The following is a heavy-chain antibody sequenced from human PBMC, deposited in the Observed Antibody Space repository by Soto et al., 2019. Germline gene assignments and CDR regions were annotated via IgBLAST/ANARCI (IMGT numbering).Heavy chain of an antibody. Sequence: EVQLVESGGGLVQPGGSLRLPVEAPGFTFRGYEMTWVRQAPGKGREWVSYISGSGSTIYYADSVKGRFTISRDNAKNSLYLQMNSLRAEDTAVYYCARVHDSSGYYRGYWGQGTLVTVSS. J-gene: IGHJ4*02. V-gene: IGHV3-48*03. D-gene: IGHD3-22*01. CDR3: ARVHDSSGYYRGY. CDR2: ISGSGSTI. CDR1: GFTFRGYE.